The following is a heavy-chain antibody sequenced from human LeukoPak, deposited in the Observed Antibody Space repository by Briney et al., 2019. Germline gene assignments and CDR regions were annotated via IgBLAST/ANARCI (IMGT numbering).Heavy chain of an antibody. Sequence: SETLSLTCTVSGGSISSYYWGWIRQPPGKGLEWIGSIYYSGSTYYNPSLKSRVTISVDTSKNQFSLKLSSVTAADTAVYHCARTHRLSIGVAGTLRNGHAFDIWGQGTMVTVSS. CDR3: ARTHRLSIGVAGTLRNGHAFDI. J-gene: IGHJ3*02. CDR2: IYYSGST. V-gene: IGHV4-39*07. CDR1: GGSISSYY. D-gene: IGHD6-19*01.